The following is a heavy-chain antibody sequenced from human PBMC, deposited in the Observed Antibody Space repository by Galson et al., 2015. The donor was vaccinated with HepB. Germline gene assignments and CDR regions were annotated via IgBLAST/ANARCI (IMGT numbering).Heavy chain of an antibody. J-gene: IGHJ4*02. CDR1: GFTFSSYG. Sequence: SLRLSCAASGFTFSSYGMHWVRQAPGKGLEWVAFIRYDGSNKYYADSVKGRFTISRDNSKNTLYLQMNSLRAEDTAVYYCAKEGDYYDSSGYPNEPDYWGQGTLVTVSS. V-gene: IGHV3-30*02. CDR2: IRYDGSNK. D-gene: IGHD3-22*01. CDR3: AKEGDYYDSSGYPNEPDY.